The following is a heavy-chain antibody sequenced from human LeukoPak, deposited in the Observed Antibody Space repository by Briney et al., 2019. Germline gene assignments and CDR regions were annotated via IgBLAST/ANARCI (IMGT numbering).Heavy chain of an antibody. Sequence: GGSLRLSCAAPGFTFNDYAMHWVRQAPGRGLEWVALISYDGNNRYYADSVKGRFTISRDNSKNTLYLHMNSLRGEDTAIYSCARAPYRSGWYYFDFWGQGTLVTVSS. D-gene: IGHD6-19*01. CDR1: GFTFNDYA. J-gene: IGHJ4*02. CDR2: ISYDGNNR. CDR3: ARAPYRSGWYYFDF. V-gene: IGHV3-30-3*01.